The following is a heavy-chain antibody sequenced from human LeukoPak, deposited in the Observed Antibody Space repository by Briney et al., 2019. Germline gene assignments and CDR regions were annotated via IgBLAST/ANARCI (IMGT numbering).Heavy chain of an antibody. CDR3: ARDLVLRYFD. D-gene: IGHD3-9*01. Sequence: SETLSLTCTVSGGSISTYYWSWIRQPPGKGLEWIGYIYYTGSTNYNPSLKSRVTISVDTSKNQFSLKLSSVTAADTAVYYCARDLVLRYFDWGQGTLVTVSS. CDR1: GGSISTYY. V-gene: IGHV4-59*01. J-gene: IGHJ4*02. CDR2: IYYTGST.